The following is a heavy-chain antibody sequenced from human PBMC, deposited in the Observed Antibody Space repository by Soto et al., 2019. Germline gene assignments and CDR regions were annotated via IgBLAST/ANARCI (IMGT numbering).Heavy chain of an antibody. CDR1: GGSISNYP. CDR3: ASPVSTDYYYGMDV. CDR2: TMAIFGTA. J-gene: IGHJ6*02. V-gene: IGHV1-69*12. Sequence: VQLVQSGAEVKKPGSSVRVSCKASGGSISNYPISWVRQAPGQGLEWIGGTMAIFGTANYAQKFQGRVTITADESTSTAYMELSSLRSEDTAVYYCASPVSTDYYYGMDVWGQGTTVTVSS.